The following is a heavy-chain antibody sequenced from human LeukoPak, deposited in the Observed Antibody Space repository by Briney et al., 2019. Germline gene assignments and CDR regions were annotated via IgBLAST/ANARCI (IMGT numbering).Heavy chain of an antibody. CDR3: ATYSSSNGREFQY. D-gene: IGHD2-2*01. J-gene: IGHJ1*01. CDR2: INPNSGGT. Sequence: ASVKVSCKASGYTFTSYGISWVRQAPGQGLERMGWINPNSGGTNYAQKFQGWVTMTRDTSISTAYMELSRLRSDDTAVYYCATYSSSNGREFQYWGQAPWSPSPQ. V-gene: IGHV1-2*04. CDR1: GYTFTSYG.